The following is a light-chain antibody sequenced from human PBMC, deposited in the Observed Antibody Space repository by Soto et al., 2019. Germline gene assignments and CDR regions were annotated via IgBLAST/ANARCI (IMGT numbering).Light chain of an antibody. V-gene: IGLV6-57*01. CDR2: EDD. CDR1: SGNIVSNY. CDR3: QSYDADIVI. Sequence: NFMLTQPHSVSESPGKTVTISCTRSSGNIVSNYVQWYQQRPGSSPTTVIYEDDDRPSGVPDRFSGSIDTSSNPASLTISGLKTEDEADYYCQSYDADIVIFGGGTKVTVL. J-gene: IGLJ2*01.